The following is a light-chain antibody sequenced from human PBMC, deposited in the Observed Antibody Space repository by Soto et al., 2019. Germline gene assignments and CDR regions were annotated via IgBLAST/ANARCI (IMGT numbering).Light chain of an antibody. J-gene: IGKJ1*01. CDR2: AAS. Sequence: EIVMTQSPATLSVSPGERGTLSCRASQSVSNKLVWYQQKPGQAPRLLIYAASTRATGIPARFSGSGSETEFTLTISSLQSEDLAVYYCQQYANWPKTFGQGTKVDIK. V-gene: IGKV3-15*01. CDR3: QQYANWPKT. CDR1: QSVSNK.